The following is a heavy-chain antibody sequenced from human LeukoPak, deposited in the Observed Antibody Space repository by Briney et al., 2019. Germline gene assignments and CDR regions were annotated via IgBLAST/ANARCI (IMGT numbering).Heavy chain of an antibody. CDR2: IYTSGST. D-gene: IGHD1-26*01. CDR3: ARNASPSGEDYYFDY. Sequence: SETLSLTCTVSGGSISGYYWSWIRQPPGKGLEWIGYIYTSGSTNYNPSLKSRVTISVDTSKNQFSLKLSSVTAADTAVYYCARNASPSGEDYYFDYWGQGTLVTVSS. CDR1: GGSISGYY. J-gene: IGHJ4*02. V-gene: IGHV4-4*09.